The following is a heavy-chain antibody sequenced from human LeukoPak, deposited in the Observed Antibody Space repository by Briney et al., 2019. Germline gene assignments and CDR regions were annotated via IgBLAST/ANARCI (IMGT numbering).Heavy chain of an antibody. V-gene: IGHV3-23*01. CDR1: GFTFSSYA. CDR3: AKTVPDYDLWSGYTNWFDP. J-gene: IGHJ5*02. CDR2: ISGSGGST. D-gene: IGHD3-3*01. Sequence: GGSLRLSCAASGFTFSSYAMSWVRQAPGKGLEWVSAISGSGGSTYYADSVKGRFTISRDNSKNTLYLQMNSLRAEDTAVYYCAKTVPDYDLWSGYTNWFDPWGQGTLVTVSS.